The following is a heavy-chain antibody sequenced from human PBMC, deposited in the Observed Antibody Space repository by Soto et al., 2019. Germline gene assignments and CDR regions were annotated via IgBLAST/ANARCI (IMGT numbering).Heavy chain of an antibody. D-gene: IGHD6-19*01. CDR3: ERDLSVAGPDY. CDR2: ISYDESDK. Sequence: GWSLRLACAAAGLTFRSYAMHWVRQAPGKGLEWVAVISYDESDKYYADSLKGRFTISRDNSKNTLYLQMNSLRGEDTAVYYCERDLSVAGPDYWGQGTLVTASS. V-gene: IGHV3-30*03. J-gene: IGHJ4*02. CDR1: GLTFRSYA.